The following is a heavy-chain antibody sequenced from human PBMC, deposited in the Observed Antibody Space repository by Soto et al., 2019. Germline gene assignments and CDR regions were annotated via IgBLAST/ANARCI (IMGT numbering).Heavy chain of an antibody. CDR3: ARDWETSATGLIGS. V-gene: IGHV3-30-3*01. D-gene: IGHD3-9*01. CDR2: TSYDGSNK. CDR1: GFRFSSYA. Sequence: GSLRVSCVAFGFRFSSYALHGVRQAPGKGLEWVAVTSYDGSNKYYADSVEGRFTISRDNSKNTLYLQTSSLTTEDTAMYYCARDWETSATGLIGSWGPGTLVTVSS. J-gene: IGHJ4*02.